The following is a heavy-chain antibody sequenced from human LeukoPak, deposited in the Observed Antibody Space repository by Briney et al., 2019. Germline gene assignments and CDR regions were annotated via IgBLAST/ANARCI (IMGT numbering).Heavy chain of an antibody. CDR3: ARERSSTSVDY. D-gene: IGHD2-2*01. V-gene: IGHV3-48*01. J-gene: IGHJ4*02. CDR2: ISSSSGTI. Sequence: GGSLRLSCAASGFTFSSYSMNWVRQAPGKGLEWVSYISSSSGTIYYADSVKGRFTISRDNAKNSLYLQMNSLRAEDTAVYYCARERSSTSVDYWGQGTLVTVSS. CDR1: GFTFSSYS.